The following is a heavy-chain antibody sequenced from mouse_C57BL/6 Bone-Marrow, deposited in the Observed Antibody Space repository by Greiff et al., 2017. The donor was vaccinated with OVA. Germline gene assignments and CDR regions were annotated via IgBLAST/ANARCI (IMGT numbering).Heavy chain of an antibody. D-gene: IGHD1-1*01. Sequence: VQLQQSGAELARPGASVKLSCKASGYTFTSYGISWVKQRTGQGLEWIGEIYPRSGNTYYNEKFKGKATLTADKSSSTAYMELRSLTSEDSAVYFCARAETTVEGWYFDVWGTGTTVTVSS. V-gene: IGHV1-81*01. J-gene: IGHJ1*03. CDR2: IYPRSGNT. CDR1: GYTFTSYG. CDR3: ARAETTVEGWYFDV.